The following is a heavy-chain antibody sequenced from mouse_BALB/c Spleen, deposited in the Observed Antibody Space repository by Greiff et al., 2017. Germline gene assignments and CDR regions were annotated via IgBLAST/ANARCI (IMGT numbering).Heavy chain of an antibody. CDR3: ARGGMITTAIPYAMDY. Sequence: QVQLKESGPGLVAPSQSLSITCTVSGFSLTSYGVHWVRQPPGKGLEWLGVIWAGGSTNYNSALMSRLSISKDNSKSQVFLKMNSLQTDDTAMYYCARGGMITTAIPYAMDYWGQGTSVTVSS. J-gene: IGHJ4*01. CDR1: GFSLTSYG. CDR2: IWAGGST. D-gene: IGHD2-4*01. V-gene: IGHV2-9*02.